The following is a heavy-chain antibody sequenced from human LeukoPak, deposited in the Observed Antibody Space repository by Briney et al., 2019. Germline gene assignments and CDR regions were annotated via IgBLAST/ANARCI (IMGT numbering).Heavy chain of an antibody. V-gene: IGHV2-5*02. CDR2: IYWDDDK. CDR3: AHRRDYGDPGDYFDY. J-gene: IGHJ4*02. D-gene: IGHD4-17*01. Sequence: SGPTLVKPTQTLTLTCTFSGFSLSTSGVGVGWIRQPPGKALEWLALIYWDDDKRYSPSLKSRLTITKDTSKNQVVLTMTNMDPVDTATYYCAHRRDYGDPGDYFDYWGRGTLVTVSS. CDR1: GFSLSTSGVG.